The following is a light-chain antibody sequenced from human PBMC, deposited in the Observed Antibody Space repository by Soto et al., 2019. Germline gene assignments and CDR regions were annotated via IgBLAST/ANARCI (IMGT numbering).Light chain of an antibody. CDR3: SSYTTSNTRQIV. CDR1: SSDVGGYNY. Sequence: QSALTQPASVSGSPGQSINISCTGTSSDVGGYNYVSWYQHHPGKAPKLIIYDVSNRPSGVSNLFSGSKSGNTASLTISGLQPEDEADYYCSSYTTSNTRQIVFGTGTKVTVL. V-gene: IGLV2-14*03. CDR2: DVS. J-gene: IGLJ1*01.